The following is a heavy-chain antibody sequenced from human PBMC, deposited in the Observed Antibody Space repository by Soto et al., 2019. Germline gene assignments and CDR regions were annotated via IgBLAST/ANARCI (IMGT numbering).Heavy chain of an antibody. D-gene: IGHD3-3*02. V-gene: IGHV1-69*12. Sequence: QVQLMQSGAEVKKPGSSVKVSCKASGGTFSTSAISWVRQAPGEGLEWVGGIMPVFATPDYARKFQGRVTISANESTTIAYLEQTSLTTNNTTVYYCAREKDRQQLGGNYYYILDVWGQGTEITVSS. CDR1: GGTFSTSA. J-gene: IGHJ6*02. CDR2: IMPVFATP. CDR3: AREKDRQQLGGNYYYILDV.